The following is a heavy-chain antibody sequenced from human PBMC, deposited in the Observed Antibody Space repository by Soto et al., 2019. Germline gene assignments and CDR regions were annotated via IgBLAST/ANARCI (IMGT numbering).Heavy chain of an antibody. V-gene: IGHV3-23*01. Sequence: GGSLRLSCAACGFTFSSYAMSWVRQAPGKGLEWVSAISGSGGSTYYADSVKGRFTISSDNSKNKLYLQMNSLRAEDTAVDYCATLLMTNWFEPWGQGTLVTVSS. J-gene: IGHJ5*02. D-gene: IGHD2-8*01. CDR2: ISGSGGST. CDR1: GFTFSSYA. CDR3: ATLLMTNWFEP.